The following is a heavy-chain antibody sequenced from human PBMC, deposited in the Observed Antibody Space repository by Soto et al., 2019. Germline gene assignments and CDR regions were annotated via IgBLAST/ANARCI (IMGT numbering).Heavy chain of an antibody. CDR3: AADDYNNAGGYY. D-gene: IGHD3-16*01. CDR2: ISDDGSRK. Sequence: PGGSLRLSCAASGITFSSYGMHWVRQAPGKGLEWVTLISDDGSRKYYGDPVKGRFTISRGNSKNTVYLQMNSLRAEDTAVYYCAADDYNNAGGYYWGQGTLVTVSS. V-gene: IGHV3-30*03. CDR1: GITFSSYG. J-gene: IGHJ4*02.